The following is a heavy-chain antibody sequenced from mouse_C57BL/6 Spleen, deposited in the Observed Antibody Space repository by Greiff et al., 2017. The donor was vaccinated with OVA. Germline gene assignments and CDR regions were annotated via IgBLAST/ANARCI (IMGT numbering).Heavy chain of an antibody. V-gene: IGHV1-53*01. D-gene: IGHD1-1*01. CDR3: ASYYCGRRYFDV. CDR1: GYTFTSYW. J-gene: IGHJ1*03. CDR2: INPSNGGT. Sequence: QVQLQQPGTELVKPGASVKLSCKASGYTFTSYWMHWVKQRPGQGLEWIGNINPSNGGTNYNEKFKSKATLTVDKSSSTAYMQLSSLTSEDSADYYGASYYCGRRYFDVWGTGTTVTVSS.